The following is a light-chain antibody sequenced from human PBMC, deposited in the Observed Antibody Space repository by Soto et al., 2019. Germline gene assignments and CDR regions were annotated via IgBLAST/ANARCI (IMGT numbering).Light chain of an antibody. CDR2: EVS. CDR1: SSDVGGYNN. Sequence: QSVLTQPASVSGSPGQSITISCTGTSSDVGGYNNVSWYQQHPGKAPKLMIYEVSNRPSGVSNRFSGSKSGNTASLTISGLQAEDEADYYCSSYTSSSTPYVFGTGTKVTVL. J-gene: IGLJ1*01. CDR3: SSYTSSSTPYV. V-gene: IGLV2-14*01.